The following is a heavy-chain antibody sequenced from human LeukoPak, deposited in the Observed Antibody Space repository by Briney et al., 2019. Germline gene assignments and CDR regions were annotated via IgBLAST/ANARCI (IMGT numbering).Heavy chain of an antibody. Sequence: SETLSLTCTVSGGSISSSSYYWGWIRQPPGKGLEWIGSIYYSGSTYYNPSLKGRVTISVDTSKNQFSLKLSSVTAADPGVSFCARYGMGGRAFDICGQGTMVTVSS. V-gene: IGHV4-39*01. CDR2: IYYSGST. CDR1: GGSISSSSYY. J-gene: IGHJ3*02. CDR3: ARYGMGGRAFDI. D-gene: IGHD3-10*01.